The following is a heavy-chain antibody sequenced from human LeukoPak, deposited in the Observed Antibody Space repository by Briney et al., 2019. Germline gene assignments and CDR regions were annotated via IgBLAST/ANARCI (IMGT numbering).Heavy chain of an antibody. V-gene: IGHV1-24*01. D-gene: IGHD3-3*01. CDR3: ATGVTIFGVVIIPLVY. J-gene: IGHJ4*02. Sequence: GASVKVSCKVSGYTLTELSMHWVRQAPGKGLEWMGGFDPEDGETIYAQKFQGRVTMTEDTSTDTAYMELSSLRSEDTAVYYYATGVTIFGVVIIPLVYWGQGTLVTVSS. CDR1: GYTLTELS. CDR2: FDPEDGET.